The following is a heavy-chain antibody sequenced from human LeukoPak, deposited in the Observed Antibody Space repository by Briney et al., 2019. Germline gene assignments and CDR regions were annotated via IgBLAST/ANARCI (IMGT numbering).Heavy chain of an antibody. V-gene: IGHV4-59*01. D-gene: IGHD4-17*01. CDR3: ATENDYGDPYYFDY. J-gene: IGHJ4*02. Sequence: PSETLSLTCTVSGGFISSYYWNWIRQTPGKGLEWIGSIYSSGNTNYNPSLKSRVTISVDTSKNQFSLMLTSVTAADTAVYYCATENDYGDPYYFDYWGQGTLVTVSS. CDR1: GGFISSYY. CDR2: IYSSGNT.